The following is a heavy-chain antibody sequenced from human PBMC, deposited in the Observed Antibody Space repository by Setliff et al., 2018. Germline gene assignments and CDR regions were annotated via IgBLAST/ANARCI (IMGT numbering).Heavy chain of an antibody. CDR2: IRYDESDK. V-gene: IGHV3-33*08. CDR1: GFTFRNFG. CDR3: TRRGVHSSGYYPIDS. J-gene: IGHJ4*02. Sequence: PGGSLRLSCVVSGFTFRNFGMTWVRQAPGKGLEWLSYIRYDESDKYYIDSVRGRFTISRDNSKNTLFLQMDSLRTEDTAVYYCTRRGVHSSGYYPIDSWGQGTLVTVSS. D-gene: IGHD3-22*01.